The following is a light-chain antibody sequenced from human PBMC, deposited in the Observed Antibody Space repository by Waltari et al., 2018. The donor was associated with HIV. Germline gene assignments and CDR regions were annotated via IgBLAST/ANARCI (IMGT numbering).Light chain of an antibody. Sequence: EIVMTQSPATLSVSPGERATLSCRASQSVSSNLAWYQQKPGQAPRLLIYGASTRATGIPARLSGSGSGTELTLTISSLQSEDFAVYYCQQYNNWPPLFTFGPGTKVDIK. CDR3: QQYNNWPPLFT. CDR2: GAS. J-gene: IGKJ3*01. CDR1: QSVSSN. V-gene: IGKV3-15*01.